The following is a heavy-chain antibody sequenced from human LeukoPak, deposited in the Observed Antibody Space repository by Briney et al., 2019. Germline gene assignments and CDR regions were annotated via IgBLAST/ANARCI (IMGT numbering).Heavy chain of an antibody. CDR1: GFTLSSYG. CDR2: ISCSGDST. V-gene: IGHV3-23*01. J-gene: IGHJ5*02. D-gene: IGHD6-13*01. CDR3: ARRRIAAAGTFYWFDP. Sequence: GGTLRLSCAASGFTLSSYGMSWVRQAPGRGLERVSAISCSGDSTYDADSVNGRFTISRDNANKSLYLQMNSLRAEDTAVYYCARRRIAAAGTFYWFDPWGQGTLVTVSS.